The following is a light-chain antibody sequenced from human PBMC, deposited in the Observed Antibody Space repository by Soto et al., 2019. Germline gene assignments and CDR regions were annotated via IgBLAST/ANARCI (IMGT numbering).Light chain of an antibody. J-gene: IGLJ2*01. Sequence: QPVLTQSPSASASLGASVRLTCTLGGRHSNYAIAWHQQQPEKGPRYLMKLNADGSHSKGDGIPDRFSGSSSGAERYLTISSLQSEHEADYYCQPWETANVRFGGGTKLTVL. CDR2: LNADGSH. CDR1: GRHSNYA. V-gene: IGLV4-69*01. CDR3: QPWETANVR.